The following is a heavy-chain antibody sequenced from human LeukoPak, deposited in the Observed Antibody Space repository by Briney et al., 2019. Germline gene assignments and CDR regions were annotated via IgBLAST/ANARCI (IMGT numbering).Heavy chain of an antibody. D-gene: IGHD2-2*01. Sequence: PGGSLRLSCAASGFTFSSYGMHWVRQAPGKGLEWVADICYDGSNKFCADSVKGRFTVSRDNSKNTLYLQMNGLRAEDTAVYYCARGQFCSSTSCYVDPFHYWGQGNLVTVSS. J-gene: IGHJ4*02. CDR1: GFTFSSYG. CDR3: ARGQFCSSTSCYVDPFHY. V-gene: IGHV3-33*01. CDR2: ICYDGSNK.